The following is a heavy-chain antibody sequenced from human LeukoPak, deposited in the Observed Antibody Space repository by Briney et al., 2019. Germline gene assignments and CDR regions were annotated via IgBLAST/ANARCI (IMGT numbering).Heavy chain of an antibody. V-gene: IGHV1-18*01. Sequence: GASVKVSCKASGYTFTSYGLSWVRQAPGQGLEWMGWISAYNGNTNYAQKLQGRVTMTTDTSTSTAYMELRSLRSDDTAVYYCARGLQTYYDFWSGYYAFDYWGQGTLVTVSS. J-gene: IGHJ4*02. CDR1: GYTFTSYG. CDR2: ISAYNGNT. CDR3: ARGLQTYYDFWSGYYAFDY. D-gene: IGHD3-3*01.